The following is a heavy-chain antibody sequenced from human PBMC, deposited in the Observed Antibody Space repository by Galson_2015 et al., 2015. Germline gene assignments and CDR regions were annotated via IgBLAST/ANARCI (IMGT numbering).Heavy chain of an antibody. CDR1: GFTFSSFA. D-gene: IGHD6-13*01. CDR2: ITGGAGST. J-gene: IGHJ4*02. V-gene: IGHV3-23*01. CDR3: AKVLAAAGSGY. Sequence: SLRLSCAASGFTFSSFAMNWVRQAPGKGLEWVSSITGGAGSTDYADSVKGRFTISRDIAKKTLYLQMNSLRAEDTAVYYCAKVLAAAGSGYWGQGTLVTVSS.